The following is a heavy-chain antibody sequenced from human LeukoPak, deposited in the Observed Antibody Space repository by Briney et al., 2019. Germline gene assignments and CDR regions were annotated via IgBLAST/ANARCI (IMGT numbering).Heavy chain of an antibody. Sequence: SGPTLVNPTQTLTLTCTFSGFSLSTRGVAVTWIRQPPGKALEWLALVYWDNDKRYSPSLRSRLTITKDTSKNQVVLRMNNMDPVDTPTYYCAYSIWFGSRNWFDPWGQGTLVTVSS. CDR1: GFSLSTRGVA. J-gene: IGHJ5*02. D-gene: IGHD3-10*01. CDR3: AYSIWFGSRNWFDP. CDR2: VYWDNDK. V-gene: IGHV2-5*02.